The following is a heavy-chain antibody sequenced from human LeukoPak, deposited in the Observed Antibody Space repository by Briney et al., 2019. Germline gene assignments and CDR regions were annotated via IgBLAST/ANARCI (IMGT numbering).Heavy chain of an antibody. D-gene: IGHD3-16*02. CDR2: ISSSGSTI. CDR3: ARVTGDYVWGSYRFDY. CDR1: GFTFSSYE. V-gene: IGHV3-48*03. J-gene: IGHJ4*02. Sequence: PGGSLRLSCAASGFTFSSYEMNWVRQAPGKGLEWVSYISSSGSTIYYADSVKGRFTISRDNAKNSLYLQMNSLRAEDTAVYYCARVTGDYVWGSYRFDYWGQGTLVTVSS.